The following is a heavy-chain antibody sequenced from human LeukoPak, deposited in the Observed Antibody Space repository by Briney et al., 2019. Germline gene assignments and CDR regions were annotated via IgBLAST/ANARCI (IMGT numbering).Heavy chain of an antibody. CDR1: GGSISSYY. V-gene: IGHV4-39*01. D-gene: IGHD5-18*01. Sequence: SETLSLTCTVSGGSISSYYWGWIRQPPGKGLEWIGSIYYSGSTYYNPSLKSRVTISVDTSKNQFSLKLSSVTAADTAVYYCARLTAMVEYYFDYWGQGTLVTVSS. CDR2: IYYSGST. CDR3: ARLTAMVEYYFDY. J-gene: IGHJ4*02.